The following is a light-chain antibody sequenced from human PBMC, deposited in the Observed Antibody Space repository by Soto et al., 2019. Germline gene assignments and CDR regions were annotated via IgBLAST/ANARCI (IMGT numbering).Light chain of an antibody. Sequence: EIVMTQSPATLSVSPGERATLSCRASQSVSSNLVWYQQKPGQAPRLLIYGASTRATGIPARFSGSGSGTEFTLTISSLQSEDFAVYYCQKYLTWFTFGGGTKGEIK. CDR1: QSVSSN. CDR3: QKYLTWFT. V-gene: IGKV3-15*01. J-gene: IGKJ4*01. CDR2: GAS.